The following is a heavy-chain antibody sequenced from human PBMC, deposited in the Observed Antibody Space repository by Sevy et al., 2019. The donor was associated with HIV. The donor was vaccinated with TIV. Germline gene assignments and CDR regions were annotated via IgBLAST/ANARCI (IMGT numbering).Heavy chain of an antibody. J-gene: IGHJ4*02. V-gene: IGHV3-21*01. D-gene: IGHD3-22*01. CDR3: AWENYYDSTAYRFDY. CDR2: ISSRSSYI. Sequence: GGSLRLSCAASGFIFSNYNMNCVRQAPGKGLEWVSSISSRSSYIYYADSVKGRFTISRDNAKNSLYLQMNSLRAEDPAVYYCAWENYYDSTAYRFDYWGQGTLVTVSS. CDR1: GFIFSNYN.